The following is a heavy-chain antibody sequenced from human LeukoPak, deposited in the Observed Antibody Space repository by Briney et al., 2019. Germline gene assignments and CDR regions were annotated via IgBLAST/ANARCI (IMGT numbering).Heavy chain of an antibody. J-gene: IGHJ4*02. Sequence: GASVKVSCKASGGTFSSYAISWVRQAPGQGLEWMGGIIPIFGTANYAQKFQGRVTMTRNTSISTAYMELSSLRSEDTAVYYCASRYSYGYGDDYWGQGTLVTVSS. CDR2: IIPIFGTA. CDR1: GGTFSSYA. V-gene: IGHV1-69*05. D-gene: IGHD5-18*01. CDR3: ASRYSYGYGDDY.